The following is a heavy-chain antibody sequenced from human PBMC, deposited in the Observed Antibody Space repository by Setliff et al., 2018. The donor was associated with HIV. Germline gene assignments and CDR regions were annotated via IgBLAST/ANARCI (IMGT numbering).Heavy chain of an antibody. CDR1: GYTFTSYG. Sequence: ASVKVSCKASGYTFTSYGISWVRQAPGQGLEWMGWISGNNGNTNYTENFQGRVTVTTDTSTSTAYMEVRSLRSDDTAVYYCARAYYHDSSGYQGFDYWGQGTLVTVSS. CDR3: ARAYYHDSSGYQGFDY. V-gene: IGHV1-18*01. D-gene: IGHD3-22*01. CDR2: ISGNNGNT. J-gene: IGHJ4*02.